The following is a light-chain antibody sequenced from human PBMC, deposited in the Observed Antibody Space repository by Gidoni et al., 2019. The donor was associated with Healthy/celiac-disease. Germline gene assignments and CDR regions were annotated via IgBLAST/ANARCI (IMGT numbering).Light chain of an antibody. J-gene: IGKJ3*01. V-gene: IGKV1-33*01. Sequence: DIQITQSPSSLSASVGDRVTITCQASQDISSYLNWYQQKPGKAPKLLIYAASNLETGVPSMLSGSGSGTDFTFTIRSVQPEDIATYYCQEYDNPPTFXPXTKVDIK. CDR3: QEYDNPPT. CDR2: AAS. CDR1: QDISSY.